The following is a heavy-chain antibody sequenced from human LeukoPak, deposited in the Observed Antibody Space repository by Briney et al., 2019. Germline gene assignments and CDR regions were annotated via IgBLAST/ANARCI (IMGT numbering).Heavy chain of an antibody. J-gene: IGHJ6*03. CDR3: AREGGSGWLGHYYYMDV. D-gene: IGHD6-19*01. CDR1: GLTFSSYW. V-gene: IGHV3-7*01. Sequence: GGSLRLSCAASGLTFSSYWMSWVRQAPGKGLDWVANIKQDGSEKYYVDSVKGRFTISRDNAKNSLYLQMSSLRVEDTAVYYCAREGGSGWLGHYYYMDVWGKGTTVTVSS. CDR2: IKQDGSEK.